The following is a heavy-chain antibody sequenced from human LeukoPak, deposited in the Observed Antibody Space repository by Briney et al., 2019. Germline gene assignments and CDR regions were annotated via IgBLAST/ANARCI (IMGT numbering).Heavy chain of an antibody. CDR3: ARHVIVNDYGGNSGYFGMDV. J-gene: IGHJ6*02. V-gene: IGHV1-69*13. Sequence: ASVKVSCKASGGTFSSYAISWVRQAPGQGLEWMGGIIPIFGTANYAQKFQGRVTITADESTSTAYMELSSLRSEDTAVYYCARHVIVNDYGGNSGYFGMDVWGQGTTVTVSS. D-gene: IGHD4-23*01. CDR2: IIPIFGTA. CDR1: GGTFSSYA.